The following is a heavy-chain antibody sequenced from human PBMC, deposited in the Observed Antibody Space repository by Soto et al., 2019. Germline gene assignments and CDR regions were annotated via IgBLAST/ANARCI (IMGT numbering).Heavy chain of an antibody. D-gene: IGHD3-22*01. CDR3: ARRQVVVITDAFDI. CDR1: TSYW. CDR2: IYPGDSDT. J-gene: IGHJ3*02. V-gene: IGHV5-51*01. Sequence: TSYWIGWVRQMPGKGLEWMGIIYPGDSDTRYSPSFQGQVTISADKSISTAYLQWSSLKASDTAMYYCARRQVVVITDAFDIWGQGTMVTVS.